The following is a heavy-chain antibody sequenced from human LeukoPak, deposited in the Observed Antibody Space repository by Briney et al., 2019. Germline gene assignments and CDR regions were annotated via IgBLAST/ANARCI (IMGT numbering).Heavy chain of an antibody. V-gene: IGHV1-8*01. CDR2: MNPNSGNT. CDR3: ARVSHCSGGSCYSGAFDY. J-gene: IGHJ4*02. D-gene: IGHD2-15*01. Sequence: ASVKVSCKASGYTYTSYDINWVRHATGQGLEWMGWMNPNSGNTGYAQKFQGRVTMTRNTSISTAYMELSSLRSEDTAVYYRARVSHCSGGSCYSGAFDYWGQGTLVTVSS. CDR1: GYTYTSYD.